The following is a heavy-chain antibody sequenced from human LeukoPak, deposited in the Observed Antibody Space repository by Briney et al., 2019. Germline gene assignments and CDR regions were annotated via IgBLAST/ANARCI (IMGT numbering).Heavy chain of an antibody. J-gene: IGHJ6*03. CDR1: GYTFTSYG. V-gene: IGHV1-18*01. CDR3: ARDTDYYDILTGYYYYYMDV. D-gene: IGHD3-9*01. CDR2: ISAYNGNT. Sequence: ASVKVSCKASGYTFTSYGISWVRQAPGQGLEWMGWISAYNGNTNYAQKLQGRVTMTTDTSTSTAYMGLRSLRSDDTAVYYCARDTDYYDILTGYYYYYMDVWGKGTTVTVSS.